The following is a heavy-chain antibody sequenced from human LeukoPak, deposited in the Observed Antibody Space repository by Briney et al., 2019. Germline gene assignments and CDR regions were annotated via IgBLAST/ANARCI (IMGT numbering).Heavy chain of an antibody. Sequence: SETLSLTCTVSGASLNSYYWSWIRQPAGKGLEWIGRIYSGGSTNYNPSLKSRVTLSVDTSKNQFSLRLSSLTVADTAVYYCAREGGYGDYEGYWGQGTLVTVSS. CDR3: AREGGYGDYEGY. V-gene: IGHV4-4*07. J-gene: IGHJ4*02. D-gene: IGHD4-17*01. CDR2: IYSGGST. CDR1: GASLNSYY.